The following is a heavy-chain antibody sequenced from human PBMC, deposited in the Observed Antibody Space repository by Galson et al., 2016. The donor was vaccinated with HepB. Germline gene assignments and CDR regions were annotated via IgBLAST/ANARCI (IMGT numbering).Heavy chain of an antibody. CDR1: GFTVTRSY. CDR2: IYSGGAT. CDR3: ARGLVGSTTAFDS. Sequence: SLRLSCAASGFTVTRSYMSWVRQAPGQGLEWVSVIYSGGATYYTDSVRGQFTISRDDSKNTLFLQMDSLRPKDTAAYYCARGLVGSTTAFDSWGQGTLVAVSS. V-gene: IGHV3-53*05. J-gene: IGHJ4*02. D-gene: IGHD1-26*01.